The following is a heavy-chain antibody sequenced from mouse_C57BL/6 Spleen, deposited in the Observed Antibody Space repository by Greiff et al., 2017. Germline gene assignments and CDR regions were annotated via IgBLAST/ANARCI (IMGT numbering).Heavy chain of an antibody. V-gene: IGHV1-82*01. Sequence: VQLQESGPELVKPGASVKISCKASGYAFSSSWMNWVKQRPGKGLEWIGRIYPGDGDTNYNGKFKGKATLTADKSSSTAYMQLSSLTSEDSAVYFCARLKFAYWGQGTLVTVSA. CDR3: ARLKFAY. CDR2: IYPGDGDT. J-gene: IGHJ3*01. CDR1: GYAFSSSW.